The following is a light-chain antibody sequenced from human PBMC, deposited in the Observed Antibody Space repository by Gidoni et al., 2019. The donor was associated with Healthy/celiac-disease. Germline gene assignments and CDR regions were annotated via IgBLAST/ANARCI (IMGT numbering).Light chain of an antibody. CDR3: QQYYSYLS. CDR1: QGISSY. CDR2: AAA. J-gene: IGKJ4*02. V-gene: IGKV1-8*01. Sequence: AIRMTPSSSSFSASTGDRVTITCRASQGISSYLAWYQQTPGKAPKLLIYAAATLQSGVPSRFSGSGSGTDFTLTISCLQSEDFATYYCQQYYSYLSFGGGTKVEIK.